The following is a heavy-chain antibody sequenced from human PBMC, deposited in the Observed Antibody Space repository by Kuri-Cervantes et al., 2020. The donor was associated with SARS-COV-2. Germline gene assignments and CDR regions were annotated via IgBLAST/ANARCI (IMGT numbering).Heavy chain of an antibody. CDR3: AGGYSYGLFDY. CDR1: GFTFSSYS. J-gene: IGHJ4*02. V-gene: IGHV3-21*01. Sequence: GESLKISCAASGFTFSSYSMNWVHQAPGKGLEWVSSISSSSYIYYADSVKGRFTISRDNAKNSLYLQMNSLRAEDTAVYYCAGGYSYGLFDYWGQGTLVTVSS. CDR2: ISSSSYI. D-gene: IGHD5-18*01.